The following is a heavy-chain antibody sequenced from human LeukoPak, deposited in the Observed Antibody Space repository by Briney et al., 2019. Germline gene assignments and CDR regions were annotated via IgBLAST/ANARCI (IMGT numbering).Heavy chain of an antibody. D-gene: IGHD1-14*01. V-gene: IGHV3-23*01. J-gene: IGHJ4*02. CDR1: GFTFSSYA. Sequence: GGSLRLSCAGSGFTFSSYAMHWVRQAPGKGLEWVSAISGSASSASYADSVEGRFTISRDNSKNTLYLQMNSLRAEDTAVYYCAKLIRNPGNYYFDYWGQGTLVTVSS. CDR2: ISGSASSA. CDR3: AKLIRNPGNYYFDY.